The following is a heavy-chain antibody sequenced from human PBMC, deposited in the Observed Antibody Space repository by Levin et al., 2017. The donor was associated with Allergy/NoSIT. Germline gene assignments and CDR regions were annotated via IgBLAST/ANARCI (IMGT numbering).Heavy chain of an antibody. V-gene: IGHV4-59*01. J-gene: IGHJ6*03. Sequence: SETLSLTCTVSGGSISSYYWSWIRQPPGKGLEWIGYIYYSGSTNYNPSLKSRVTISVDTSKNQFSLKLSSVTAADTAVYYCARELHPSRRVATSGGPYYYYYMDVWGKGTTVTVSS. CDR3: ARELHPSRRVATSGGPYYYYYMDV. CDR2: IYYSGST. CDR1: GGSISSYY. D-gene: IGHD5-12*01.